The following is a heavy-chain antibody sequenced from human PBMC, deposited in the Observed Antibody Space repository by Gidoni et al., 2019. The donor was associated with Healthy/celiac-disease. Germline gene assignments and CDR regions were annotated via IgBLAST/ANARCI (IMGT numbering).Heavy chain of an antibody. CDR1: GFTFSSYS. Sequence: EVQLVESGGGLVQPGGSLRLSCAASGFTFSSYSMNWVRQAPGKGLEWVSYISSSSSTIYYADSVKGRFTISRDNAKNSLYLQMNSLRAEDTAVYYCARDRALYDILTGYSSYGAFDIWGQGTMVTVSS. CDR2: ISSSSSTI. CDR3: ARDRALYDILTGYSSYGAFDI. V-gene: IGHV3-48*01. J-gene: IGHJ3*02. D-gene: IGHD3-9*01.